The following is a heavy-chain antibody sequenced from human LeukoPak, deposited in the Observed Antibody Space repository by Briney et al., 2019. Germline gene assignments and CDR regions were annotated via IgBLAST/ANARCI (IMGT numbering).Heavy chain of an antibody. J-gene: IGHJ5*02. Sequence: SVKVSCTASGCTFSSYSISWVRQAPAQGLDWMGGIIPIFGTANYAQKFQGRVTITADESTSTAYMELSSLRSEDTAVYYCAREVLRGSNNWFDPWGQGTLVTVSS. CDR2: IIPIFGTA. CDR3: AREVLRGSNNWFDP. CDR1: GCTFSSYS. V-gene: IGHV1-69*13.